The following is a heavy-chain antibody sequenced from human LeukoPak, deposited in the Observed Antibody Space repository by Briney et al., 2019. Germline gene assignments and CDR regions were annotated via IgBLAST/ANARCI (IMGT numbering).Heavy chain of an antibody. D-gene: IGHD3-3*01. Sequence: QSGGSLRLSCAASGFTFSSYWMSWVRQAPGKGLEWVANIKQDGSEKYYVDSVKGRFTISRDNAKNSLYLQMNSLRAEDTAVYYCARDKSEFWSGYSSFGPNWFDPWGQGTLVTVSS. CDR3: ARDKSEFWSGYSSFGPNWFDP. CDR1: GFTFSSYW. V-gene: IGHV3-7*01. J-gene: IGHJ5*02. CDR2: IKQDGSEK.